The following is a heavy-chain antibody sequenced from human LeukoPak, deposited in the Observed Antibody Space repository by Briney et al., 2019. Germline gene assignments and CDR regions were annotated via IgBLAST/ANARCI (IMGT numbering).Heavy chain of an antibody. D-gene: IGHD6-19*01. J-gene: IGHJ4*02. CDR2: ISGRGVST. CDR3: AKWRVSSGCDY. CDR1: GFTFSSYA. Sequence: GGSLRLSCAASGFTFSSYAMSWVRQAPGKGLEWVSAISGRGVSTYYADSVKGRFTISRDTSKNTLYLQMNSLRAEDTAVYDCAKWRVSSGCDYWGQGTLVTVSS. V-gene: IGHV3-23*01.